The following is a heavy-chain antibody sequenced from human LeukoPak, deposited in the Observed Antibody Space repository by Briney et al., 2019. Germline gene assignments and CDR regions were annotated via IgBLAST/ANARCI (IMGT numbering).Heavy chain of an antibody. J-gene: IGHJ4*02. D-gene: IGHD1-14*01. CDR3: ATDEPFDY. Sequence: PSETLSLTCTVSGGSISSHYWSWIRQPPGKGLEWIEYIYYSGSTNYNPSLKSRVTISVDTSKNQFSLKLSSVTAADTAVYYCATDEPFDYWGQGTLVTVSS. CDR2: IYYSGST. CDR1: GGSISSHY. V-gene: IGHV4-59*11.